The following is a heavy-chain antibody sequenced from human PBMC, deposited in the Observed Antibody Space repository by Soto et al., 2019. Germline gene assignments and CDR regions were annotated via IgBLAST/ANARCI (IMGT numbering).Heavy chain of an antibody. D-gene: IGHD6-19*01. Sequence: GGSLRLSCAASGFTFSSYAMSWVRQAPGKGLEWVSAISGSGGSTYYADSVKGRFTISRDNSKNTLYLQMNSLRAEDTAVYYCAKQDQWLVRGVYYYGMDVWGQGTTVTVSS. V-gene: IGHV3-23*01. CDR3: AKQDQWLVRGVYYYGMDV. CDR2: ISGSGGST. J-gene: IGHJ6*02. CDR1: GFTFSSYA.